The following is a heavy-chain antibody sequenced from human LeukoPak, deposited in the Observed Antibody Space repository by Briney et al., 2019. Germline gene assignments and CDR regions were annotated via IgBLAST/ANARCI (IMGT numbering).Heavy chain of an antibody. D-gene: IGHD5-18*01. Sequence: GASVKVSCKASGYTFTGYYMHWVRQAPGQGLEWMGRINPNSGGTNYAQKFQGRVTMTMDTSISTAYMALSRLRSDDTAVYYCASSGYSYGYYFDYWGQGTLVTVSS. V-gene: IGHV1-2*06. J-gene: IGHJ4*02. CDR2: INPNSGGT. CDR1: GYTFTGYY. CDR3: ASSGYSYGYYFDY.